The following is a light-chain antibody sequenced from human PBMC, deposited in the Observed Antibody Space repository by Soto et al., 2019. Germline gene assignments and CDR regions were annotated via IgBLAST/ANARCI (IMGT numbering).Light chain of an antibody. CDR1: SSDVGGYNY. CDR2: EVS. Sequence: QSVLTQPASVSGSPGQSITISCTGTSSDVGGYNYVSWYQQHPGKAPKLMICEVSNRPSGVSNRFSGSKSGNTASLTISGLQAEDEADYYCSSYTSSSTLEGVFGGGTKLTVL. V-gene: IGLV2-14*01. J-gene: IGLJ3*02. CDR3: SSYTSSSTLEGV.